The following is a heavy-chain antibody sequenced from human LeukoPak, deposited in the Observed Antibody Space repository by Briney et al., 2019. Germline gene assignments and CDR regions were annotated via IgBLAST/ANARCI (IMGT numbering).Heavy chain of an antibody. CDR2: IYHSGST. CDR1: GGSISSNNW. D-gene: IGHD6-19*01. V-gene: IGHV4-4*02. Sequence: SETLSLTCAVSGGSISSNNWWSWVRQPPGRGLEWIGEIYHSGSTNYNPSLKSRVTISVDTSKNQFSLKLSSVTAADTAVYYCARGGYGSGWANFDYWGQGTLVTVSS. J-gene: IGHJ4*02. CDR3: ARGGYGSGWANFDY.